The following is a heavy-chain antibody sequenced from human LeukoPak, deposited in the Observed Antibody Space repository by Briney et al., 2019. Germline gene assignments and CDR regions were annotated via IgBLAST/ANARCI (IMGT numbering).Heavy chain of an antibody. D-gene: IGHD2-2*01. Sequence: PPETLSLTCTVSGGSISSYYWGWIRQPPGKGLEWIGYIYYSGSTNYNPSLKSRVTISVDTSKNQFSLKLSSVTAADTAVYYCARAPGYCSSTSCYAGEGYYYYYGMDVWGKGTTVTVSS. J-gene: IGHJ6*04. CDR1: GGSISSYY. CDR3: ARAPGYCSSTSCYAGEGYYYYYGMDV. CDR2: IYYSGST. V-gene: IGHV4-59*01.